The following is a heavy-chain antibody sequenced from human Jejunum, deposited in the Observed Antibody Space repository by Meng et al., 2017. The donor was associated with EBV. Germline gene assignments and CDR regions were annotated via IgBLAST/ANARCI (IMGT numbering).Heavy chain of an antibody. D-gene: IGHD3-16*02. CDR1: RGAFVGYY. V-gene: IGHV4-34*02. J-gene: IGHJ4*02. CDR3: ARVAFSYTTRSLNS. CDR2: INHSRST. Sequence: QVHPQHRWAALLNPSEVCSPTASVRRGAFVGYYCSWIRQDPGKELEWIVEINHSRSTNYNPSLRSRVTISVETSKNQFSLRLNSVTAADTAVYYCARVAFSYTTRSLNSWGQGTLVTVSS.